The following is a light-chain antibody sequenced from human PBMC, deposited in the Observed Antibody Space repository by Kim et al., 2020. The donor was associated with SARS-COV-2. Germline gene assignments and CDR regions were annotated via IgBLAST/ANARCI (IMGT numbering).Light chain of an antibody. CDR1: SSDVGGYNY. J-gene: IGLJ3*02. CDR2: DVS. V-gene: IGLV2-11*01. Sequence: QSALTQPRSVSGSPGQSVTISCTGTSSDVGGYNYVSWYQQHPGKAPKLMIYDVSKRPSGVPDRFSGSKSGNTASLTISGLQAADEADYYCCSYAGSYVWVFGGGTQLTVL. CDR3: CSYAGSYVWV.